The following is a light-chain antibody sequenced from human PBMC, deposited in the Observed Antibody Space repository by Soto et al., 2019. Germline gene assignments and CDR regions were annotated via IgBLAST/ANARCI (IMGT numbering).Light chain of an antibody. J-gene: IGKJ1*01. Sequence: DIQMPQSLPPLPASVEARVTITCRASQSISSWLAWYQQKPGKAPKLLIYDASSLESGVPSRFSGSGSGTEFTLTISSLQPDDFATYYCQQYNSYSPWTFGQGTKVDIK. CDR2: DAS. CDR3: QQYNSYSPWT. CDR1: QSISSW. V-gene: IGKV1-5*01.